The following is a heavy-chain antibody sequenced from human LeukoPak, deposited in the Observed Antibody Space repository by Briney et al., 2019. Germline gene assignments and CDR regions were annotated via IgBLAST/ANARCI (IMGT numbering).Heavy chain of an antibody. D-gene: IGHD6-13*01. J-gene: IGHJ4*02. Sequence: GGSLRLSCATSGFAFSNNFMAWVRQAPGKGLEWVSSLSGSGFDAFYADSVKGRFTTSRDNSKNTLFLQMSSLSVEDTAVYFCVRDEPGRSWYNWGQGSLVTVSS. V-gene: IGHV3-23*01. CDR1: GFAFSNNF. CDR2: LSGSGFDA. CDR3: VRDEPGRSWYN.